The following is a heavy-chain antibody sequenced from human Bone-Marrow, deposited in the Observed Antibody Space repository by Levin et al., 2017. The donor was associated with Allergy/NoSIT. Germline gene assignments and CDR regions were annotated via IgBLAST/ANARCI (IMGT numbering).Heavy chain of an antibody. J-gene: IGHJ3*01. CDR1: GFRFNIYG. D-gene: IGHD3-9*01. CDR3: AREGLFRNFQNGAFDV. Sequence: GGSLRLSCAASGFRFNIYGMHWVRQAPGKGLEYVSAISNIGDTTHYANSVKGRFTVSRDNSKNTLYLQMGSLRAEDTAVYYCAREGLFRNFQNGAFDVWGQGTMVSVSS. CDR2: ISNIGDTT. V-gene: IGHV3-64*01.